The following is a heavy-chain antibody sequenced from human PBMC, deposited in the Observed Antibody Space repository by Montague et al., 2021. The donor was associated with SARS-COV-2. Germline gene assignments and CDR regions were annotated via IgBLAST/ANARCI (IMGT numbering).Heavy chain of an antibody. J-gene: IGHJ4*02. CDR2: IDWDDDK. CDR3: ARSYGTTVVTRAFDY. Sequence: PALVKPTQTLTLTCTFSGFSLSTSGMCVSWIRRPPGKALEWLTLIDWDDDKYYSTSLKTRLTIPKDTSKNQVVLTMTNMDPVDTATYYCARSYGTTVVTRAFDYWGQGTLVTVSS. CDR1: GFSLSTSGMC. V-gene: IGHV2-70*01. D-gene: IGHD4-23*01.